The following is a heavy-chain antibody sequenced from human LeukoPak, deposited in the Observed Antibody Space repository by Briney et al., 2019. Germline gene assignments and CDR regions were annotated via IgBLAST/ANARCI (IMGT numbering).Heavy chain of an antibody. V-gene: IGHV3-30-3*01. CDR1: GFTFSTYT. Sequence: GKSLRLSCAASGFTFSTYTMHWVRQAPGKGLEWVAVISYDGSNKYYADSVKGRFTISRDNSKNTLYLQMNSLRAEDTAVYYCARDTSSLYYFDYWGQGTLVTVSS. CDR3: ARDTSSLYYFDY. CDR2: ISYDGSNK. J-gene: IGHJ4*02. D-gene: IGHD2/OR15-2a*01.